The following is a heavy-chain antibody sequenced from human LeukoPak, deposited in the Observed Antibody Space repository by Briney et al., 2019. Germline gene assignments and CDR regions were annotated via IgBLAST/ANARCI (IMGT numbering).Heavy chain of an antibody. CDR3: ARGSIDLTYMDV. Sequence: SETLSLTCAVSGGSISSSSYYWGWIRQPPGKGLQWIGSIYYSGSTYYNPSLKSRVTISIDRSKNQFSLKLSSVTAADTAVYYCARGSIDLTYMDVWGKGTTVTVSS. CDR1: GGSISSSSYY. D-gene: IGHD3-3*02. CDR2: IYYSGST. J-gene: IGHJ6*03. V-gene: IGHV4-39*07.